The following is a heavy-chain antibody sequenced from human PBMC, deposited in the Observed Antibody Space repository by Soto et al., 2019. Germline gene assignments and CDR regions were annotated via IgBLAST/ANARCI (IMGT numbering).Heavy chain of an antibody. CDR3: ARLGDS. CDR1: GFTFSSYA. Sequence: EVQLLESGGGLVEPGGSLRLSCAASGFTFSSYAMSWVRQAPGKGLGWVSQIGGSGERIYYADSVEGRFTISRDNSKETVFLEMNSLRDEDTAVYYCARLGDSWGQGTLVTVSS. V-gene: IGHV3-23*01. J-gene: IGHJ4*02. D-gene: IGHD6-19*01. CDR2: IGGSGERI.